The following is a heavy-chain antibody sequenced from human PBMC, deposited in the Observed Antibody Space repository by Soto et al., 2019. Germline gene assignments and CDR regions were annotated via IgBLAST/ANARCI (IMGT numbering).Heavy chain of an antibody. CDR2: ISAYNGNT. J-gene: IGHJ4*02. Sequence: GASVKVSCKASGYTFTSYGISWVRQAPGQGLEWMGWISAYNGNTNYAQKLQGRVPMTTDTSTSTAYMELRSLRSDDTDVYYCARDTVQLERRVFDYWGQGTLVTSPQ. CDR3: ARDTVQLERRVFDY. V-gene: IGHV1-18*04. D-gene: IGHD1-1*01. CDR1: GYTFTSYG.